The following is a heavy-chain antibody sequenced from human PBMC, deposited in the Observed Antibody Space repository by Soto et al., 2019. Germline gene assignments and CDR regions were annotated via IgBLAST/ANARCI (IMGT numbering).Heavy chain of an antibody. V-gene: IGHV3-23*01. CDR2: ISGGVGST. CDR3: TKAPGSSSGY. CDR1: GFHLMNHA. D-gene: IGHD6-6*01. J-gene: IGHJ4*02. Sequence: GGSLRLSCVYSGFHLMNHAKTWVRRAPGKGLECVSTISGGVGSTCYADCLKGRFTLSRDKSKNTLYLQMSGLRAEDTAFYYCTKAPGSSSGYCGQGTLVTVSS.